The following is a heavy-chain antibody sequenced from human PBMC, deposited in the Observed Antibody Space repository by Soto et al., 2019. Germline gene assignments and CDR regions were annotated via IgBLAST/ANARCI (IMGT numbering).Heavy chain of an antibody. J-gene: IGHJ6*03. CDR3: ARHVGGYYYYMDV. CDR1: GGSVSSGGYY. D-gene: IGHD2-15*01. Sequence: SETLSLTCTVSGGSVSSGGYYWGSIRQPPGKGLEWIGSIYYSGNTYYNPSLKSRVTISVDTSKNQFSLKLSSVTAADTAVYYCARHVGGYYYYMDVWGKGTTVTVSS. V-gene: IGHV4-39*01. CDR2: IYYSGNT.